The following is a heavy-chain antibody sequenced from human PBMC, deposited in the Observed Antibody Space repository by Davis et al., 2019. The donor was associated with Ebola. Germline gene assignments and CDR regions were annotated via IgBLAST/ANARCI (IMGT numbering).Heavy chain of an antibody. CDR2: IRFDGSSK. Sequence: GGSLRLSCAASGFTFSSYGMNWVRQAPGKGLEWVAFIRFDGSSKYYSDSVKGRFTISRDNSKNTLYLQMNSLRPEDTAVYYCARDSDDYSFDYWGQGTLVTVSS. CDR3: ARDSDDYSFDY. J-gene: IGHJ4*02. V-gene: IGHV3-30*02. CDR1: GFTFSSYG. D-gene: IGHD4-11*01.